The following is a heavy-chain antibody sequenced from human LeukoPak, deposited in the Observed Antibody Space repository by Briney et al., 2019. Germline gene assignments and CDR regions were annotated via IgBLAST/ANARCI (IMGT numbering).Heavy chain of an antibody. J-gene: IGHJ4*02. Sequence: SETLSLTCNVSGGSINSSSYYWGWIRQPPGKGLEWIGSIYYSGSTYYNPSLKSRVTISVDTSKNQFSLKLSSVTAADTAVYYCARRSSTWFVYNFDYWGQGALVTVSS. D-gene: IGHD6-13*01. V-gene: IGHV4-39*07. CDR1: GGSINSSSYY. CDR3: ARRSSTWFVYNFDY. CDR2: IYYSGST.